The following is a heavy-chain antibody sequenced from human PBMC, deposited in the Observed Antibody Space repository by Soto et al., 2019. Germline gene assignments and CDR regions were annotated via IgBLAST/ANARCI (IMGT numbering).Heavy chain of an antibody. CDR2: IYYSGST. Sequence: SEILSLSCTVSGGSSSGGGYFWNWIRQHPGKGLEWIGYIYYSGSTYYNPSLKSRVTISVDTSKNQFSLKLSSVTAADTAVYYCARASGIAVAGTGPYFDSWGQGTLVTVS. J-gene: IGHJ4*02. V-gene: IGHV4-31*03. D-gene: IGHD6-19*01. CDR3: ARASGIAVAGTGPYFDS. CDR1: GGSSSGGGYF.